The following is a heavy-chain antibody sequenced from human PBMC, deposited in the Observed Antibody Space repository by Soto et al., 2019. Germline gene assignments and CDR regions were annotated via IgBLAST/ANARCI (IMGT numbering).Heavy chain of an antibody. Sequence: EVQLVESGGGLVQPGGSLRLSCAASGFTVSNNYMIWFRLPPGKGLEWVSLIYSGGTTYYADSVKGRFTISRENSNNTLYLQMNSLRVEDTAVYYCARNGWGMATVGMWGPGTLVTVSS. D-gene: IGHD4-4*01. CDR2: IYSGGTT. V-gene: IGHV3-53*01. CDR3: ARNGWGMATVGM. CDR1: GFTVSNNY. J-gene: IGHJ4*02.